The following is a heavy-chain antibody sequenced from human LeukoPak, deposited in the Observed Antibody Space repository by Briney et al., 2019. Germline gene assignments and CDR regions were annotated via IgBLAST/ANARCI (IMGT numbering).Heavy chain of an antibody. CDR2: IRPETGEP. CDR3: STDSGWSYFYFDF. Sequence: GASVKVSCKISGFGLSVLSIHWMRQAPGKGLEWVGGIRPETGEPIFAQKFRGRVTITEDTFTDTGYLELRGLTSEDTVVYYCSTDSGWSYFYFDFWGQGTLVTVSS. V-gene: IGHV1-24*01. D-gene: IGHD3-10*01. CDR1: GFGLSVLS. J-gene: IGHJ4*02.